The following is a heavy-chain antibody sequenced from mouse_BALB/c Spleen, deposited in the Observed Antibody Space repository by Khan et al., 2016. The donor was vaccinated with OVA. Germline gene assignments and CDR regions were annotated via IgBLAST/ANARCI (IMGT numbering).Heavy chain of an antibody. CDR3: AKEDYGSSSFDY. J-gene: IGHJ2*01. CDR1: GFSLTDYG. D-gene: IGHD1-1*01. CDR2: IWGGGST. Sequence: VQLKESGPGLVAPSQSLSITCTVSGFSLTDYGVSWIRQPPGKGLEWLGAIWGGGSTYYNSTLRSRLSIRKDNSKSQVFLKMNSLQTDDTAMYYGAKEDYGSSSFDYWGQGTTLTVSS. V-gene: IGHV2-6-5*01.